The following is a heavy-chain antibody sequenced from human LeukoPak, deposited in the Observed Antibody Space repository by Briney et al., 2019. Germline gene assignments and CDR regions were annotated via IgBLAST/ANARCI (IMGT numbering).Heavy chain of an antibody. V-gene: IGHV4-59*07. D-gene: IGHD3-3*01. CDR1: GGSISRYY. CDR3: ARGYYEFWSGEGNLSTS. J-gene: IGHJ5*02. CDR2: IYYSGST. Sequence: SDPLSLIYTVSGGSISRYYWSWLRQPPGKGLAWIGYIYYSGSTNYNPSLKSRLTISVDTSKNQFSLKLSSVTAADTAVYYCARGYYEFWSGEGNLSTSWGQGTLFTVSS.